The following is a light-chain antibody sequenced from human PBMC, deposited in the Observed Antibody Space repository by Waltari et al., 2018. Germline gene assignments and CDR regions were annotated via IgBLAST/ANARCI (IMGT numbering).Light chain of an antibody. CDR1: SSDVGTYNL. Sequence: QSALTQPASVSGSPGQSINISCTGTSSDVGTYNLVSWYQQHPGKAPKLMIYEVTKRPSGVSSRFSASRSGNTASLTISGLQAEDEADYYCCSYNDGPYVFGTGTKVTVL. CDR3: CSYNDGPYV. J-gene: IGLJ1*01. CDR2: EVT. V-gene: IGLV2-23*02.